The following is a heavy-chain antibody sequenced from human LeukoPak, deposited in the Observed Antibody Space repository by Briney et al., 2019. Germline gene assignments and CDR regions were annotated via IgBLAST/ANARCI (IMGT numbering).Heavy chain of an antibody. J-gene: IGHJ6*03. D-gene: IGHD1-26*01. CDR2: ISYDGSNK. CDR3: ARVTNPTRGSYWRIHYYYYMDV. V-gene: IGHV3-30*03. Sequence: GGSLRLSCAASGFTFSNYGMHWVRQAPGKGLEWVAVISYDGSNKYYADSVKGRFTISRDNSKNTLYLQMNSLRAEDTAVYYCARVTNPTRGSYWRIHYYYYMDVWGKGTTVTVSS. CDR1: GFTFSNYG.